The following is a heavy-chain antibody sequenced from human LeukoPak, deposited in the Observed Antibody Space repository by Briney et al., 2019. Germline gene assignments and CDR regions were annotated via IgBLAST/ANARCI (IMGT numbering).Heavy chain of an antibody. CDR2: IYYSGST. V-gene: IGHV4-39*07. D-gene: IGHD3-22*01. CDR1: GGSISSSSYY. CDR3: ARDPGYYDSSGRDAFDI. Sequence: SETLSLTCTVSGGSISSSSYYWGWIRQPPGTGLEWIGSIYYSGSTYYNPSLKSRVTISVDTSKNQFSLKLSSVTAADTAVYYCARDPGYYDSSGRDAFDIWGQGTMVTVSS. J-gene: IGHJ3*02.